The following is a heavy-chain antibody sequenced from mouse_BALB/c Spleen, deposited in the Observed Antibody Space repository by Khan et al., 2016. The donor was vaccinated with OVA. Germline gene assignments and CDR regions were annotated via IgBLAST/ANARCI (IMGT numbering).Heavy chain of an antibody. D-gene: IGHD1-1*01. CDR1: GFSFSSYS. V-gene: IGHV5-6-4*01. CDR2: ISTGGSYT. J-gene: IGHJ2*01. CDR3: TRQRGYYGSNPYFDY. Sequence: EVEPVESGGGLVRPGGSLKLSCAASGFSFSSYSMSWVRQTPEKRLEWVATISTGGSYTYYPDSVKGRFTISRDNAKNTLYLQMSSLKSEDTAMYYCTRQRGYYGSNPYFDYWGQGTTLTVSS.